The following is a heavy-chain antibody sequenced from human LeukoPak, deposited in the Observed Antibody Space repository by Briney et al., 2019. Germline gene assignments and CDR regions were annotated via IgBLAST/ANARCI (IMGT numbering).Heavy chain of an antibody. V-gene: IGHV4-59*01. J-gene: IGHJ5*02. Sequence: PSETLSLTCAVYGGSFSGDFWSWIRQSPGKGLEWIGYIYYSGSTNYNPSLKSRVTISVDTSKNQFSLKLSSVTAADTAVYYCARVDLGWFDPWGQGTLVTVSS. CDR1: GGSFSGDF. CDR3: ARVDLGWFDP. CDR2: IYYSGST. D-gene: IGHD3-16*01.